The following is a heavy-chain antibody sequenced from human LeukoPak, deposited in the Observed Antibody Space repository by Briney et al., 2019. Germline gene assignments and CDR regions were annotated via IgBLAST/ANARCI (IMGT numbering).Heavy chain of an antibody. CDR2: IYYSGST. V-gene: IGHV4-30-4*07. CDR1: GGSISSGGYS. J-gene: IGHJ6*02. CDR3: ARLTSYYGMDV. Sequence: PSQTLSLTCAVSGGSISSGGYSWSWIRQPPGKGLEWIGYIYYSGSTNYNPSLKSRVTISVDTSKNQFSLKLSSVTAADTAVYYCARLTSYYGMDVWGQGTTVTVSS.